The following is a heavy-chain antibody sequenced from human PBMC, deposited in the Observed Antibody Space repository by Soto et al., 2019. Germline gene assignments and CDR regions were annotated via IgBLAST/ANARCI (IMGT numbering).Heavy chain of an antibody. Sequence: QITLKESGPTLVKPTQTLTLTCTFSGFSLSTSGVGVGWIRQPPGKALEWLALIYWDDDKRYSPSLKSRLTINKDTSKXXVXLXXTNMDPVDTATYYCAHRPVLRFLEWLLYRAEYFQHWGQGTLVTVSS. V-gene: IGHV2-5*02. CDR1: GFSLSTSGVG. J-gene: IGHJ1*01. D-gene: IGHD3-3*01. CDR2: IYWDDDK. CDR3: AHRPVLRFLEWLLYRAEYFQH.